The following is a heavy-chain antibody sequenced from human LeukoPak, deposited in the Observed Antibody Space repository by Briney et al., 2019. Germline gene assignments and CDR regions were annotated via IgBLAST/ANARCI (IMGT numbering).Heavy chain of an antibody. Sequence: GASVKVSCKASGYTFTGYYMHWVRQAPGQGLEWMGWINPNSGGTNYAQKLQGRVTMTTDTSTSTAYMELRSLRSDDTAVYYCARYFDWTKRGFDPWGQGTLVTVSS. D-gene: IGHD3-9*01. V-gene: IGHV1-2*02. CDR2: INPNSGGT. CDR3: ARYFDWTKRGFDP. CDR1: GYTFTGYY. J-gene: IGHJ5*02.